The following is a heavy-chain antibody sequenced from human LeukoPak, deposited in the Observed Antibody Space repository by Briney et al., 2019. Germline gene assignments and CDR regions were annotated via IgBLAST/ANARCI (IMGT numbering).Heavy chain of an antibody. J-gene: IGHJ4*02. V-gene: IGHV3-66*02. D-gene: IGHD2-2*01. CDR3: ARVISNCSSTSCYLYDYFDY. CDR2: IYSGGST. CDR1: GFTVSSNY. Sequence: GGSLRLSCAASGFTVSSNYMSWVRQAPGKGLEWVSVIYSGGSTYYADSVKGRFTISRDNFKNTLYLQMNSLRAEDTAVYYCARVISNCSSTSCYLYDYFDYWGQGTLVTVSS.